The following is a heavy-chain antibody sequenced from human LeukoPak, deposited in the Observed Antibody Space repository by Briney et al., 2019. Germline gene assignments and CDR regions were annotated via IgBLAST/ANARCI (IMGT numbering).Heavy chain of an antibody. CDR3: ARDLTEGGDY. CDR2: IYHSGST. D-gene: IGHD3-16*01. J-gene: IGHJ4*02. V-gene: IGHV4-38-2*02. CDR1: GYSISSGYY. Sequence: SETLSLTCTVSGYSISSGYYWGWIRQPPGKGLEWIGSIYHSGSTYYSPSLKSRVTISVDTSKNQFSLKLSSVTAADTAVYYCARDLTEGGDYWGQGTLVTVSS.